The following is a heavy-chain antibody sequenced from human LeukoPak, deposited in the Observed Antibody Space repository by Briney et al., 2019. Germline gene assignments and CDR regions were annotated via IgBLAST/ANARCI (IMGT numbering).Heavy chain of an antibody. J-gene: IGHJ4*02. CDR3: TTDPRDIVVVPAAMPIDY. CDR1: GFTFSNVW. V-gene: IGHV3-15*01. Sequence: GGSLGLSCAASGFTFSNVWMSGVRRAPGKGLEWVGRYKSKTDGGTTDYAAPVKGRFTISRDDSKNTLYLQMNSLKTEDTAVYYCTTDPRDIVVVPAAMPIDYWGQGTLVTVSS. CDR2: YKSKTDGGTT. D-gene: IGHD2-2*01.